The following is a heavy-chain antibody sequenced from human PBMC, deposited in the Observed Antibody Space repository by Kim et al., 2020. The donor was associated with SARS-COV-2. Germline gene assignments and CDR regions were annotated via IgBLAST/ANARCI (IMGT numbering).Heavy chain of an antibody. J-gene: IGHJ3*02. CDR2: ISSSGSTI. CDR3: ARDLYCSSTSCYAADAFDI. CDR1: GFTFSSYE. V-gene: IGHV3-48*03. D-gene: IGHD2-2*01. Sequence: GGSLRLSCAASGFTFSSYEMNWVRQAPGKGLEWVSYISSSGSTIYYADSVKGRFTISRDNAKNSLYLQMNSLRAEDTAVYYCARDLYCSSTSCYAADAFDIWGQGTIVTVSS.